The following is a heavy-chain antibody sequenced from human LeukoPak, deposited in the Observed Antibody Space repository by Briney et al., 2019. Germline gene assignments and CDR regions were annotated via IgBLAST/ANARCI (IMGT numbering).Heavy chain of an antibody. J-gene: IGHJ5*02. V-gene: IGHV1-8*02. CDR2: MSPKSANT. Sequence: ASVKVSCKASGYTFTSYDINWVRQATGQGLEWMGWMSPKSANTGFAQKFQGRVTMTRDMSTSTVYMELSSLRSEDTAVYYCARGYRGSSSRANWFDPWGQGTLVTVSS. D-gene: IGHD6-13*01. CDR1: GYTFTSYD. CDR3: ARGYRGSSSRANWFDP.